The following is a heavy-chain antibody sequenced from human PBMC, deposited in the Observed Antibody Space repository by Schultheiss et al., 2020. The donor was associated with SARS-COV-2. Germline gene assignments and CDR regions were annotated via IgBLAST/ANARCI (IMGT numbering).Heavy chain of an antibody. V-gene: IGHV3-53*01. D-gene: IGHD3-22*01. J-gene: IGHJ3*01. Sequence: GGSLRLSCAASGFTVSSNYMSWVRQAPGKGLEWVSVIYSGGSTYYADSVKGRFTISRDNSKNTLYLQMNSLRAEDTAVYYCARPGDYYDSSGYKDWGQGTMVTVSS. CDR1: GFTVSSNY. CDR2: IYSGGST. CDR3: ARPGDYYDSSGYKD.